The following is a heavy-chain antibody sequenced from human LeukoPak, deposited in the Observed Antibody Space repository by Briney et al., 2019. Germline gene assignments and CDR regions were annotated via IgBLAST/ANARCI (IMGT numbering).Heavy chain of an antibody. CDR3: ATDYGGNSVAFDI. J-gene: IGHJ3*02. CDR2: IYYSGST. Sequence: PSETLSLTCTVSGGSISSGDYYWSWIRQPPGKGLEWIGYIYYSGSTNYNPSLKSRVTISLDTSKNHFSLKLTSVTAADTAVYYCATDYGGNSVAFDIWGQGTMVTVSS. V-gene: IGHV4-61*03. D-gene: IGHD4-23*01. CDR1: GGSISSGDYY.